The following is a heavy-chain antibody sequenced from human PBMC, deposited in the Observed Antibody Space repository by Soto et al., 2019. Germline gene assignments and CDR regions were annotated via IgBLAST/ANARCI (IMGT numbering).Heavy chain of an antibody. CDR2: IYTSGST. CDR3: AREWRFEYSSPYFDP. V-gene: IGHV4-4*07. J-gene: IGHJ5*02. D-gene: IGHD6-6*01. Sequence: SETLSLTCTVSGGSISSYYWSWIRQPAGKGLEWVGRIYTSGSTNYNPSLKSRVTMSVDTSKNQFSLKLSSVTAADTAVYYCAREWRFEYSSPYFDPWGQGTLVTVSS. CDR1: GGSISSYY.